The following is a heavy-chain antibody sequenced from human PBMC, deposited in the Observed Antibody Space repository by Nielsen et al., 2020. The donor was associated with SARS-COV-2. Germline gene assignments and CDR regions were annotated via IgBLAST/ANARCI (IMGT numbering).Heavy chain of an antibody. CDR3: ASHYDFWSGYYPGNYFDY. CDR2: ISYDGSNK. Sequence: SLTISCAASGFPFSSYAMHWVRQAPGKGLEWVAVISYDGSNKYYADSVKGRFTISRDNSKNTLYLQMNSLRAEDTAVYYCASHYDFWSGYYPGNYFDYWGQGTLVTVSS. CDR1: GFPFSSYA. V-gene: IGHV3-30*04. J-gene: IGHJ4*02. D-gene: IGHD3-3*01.